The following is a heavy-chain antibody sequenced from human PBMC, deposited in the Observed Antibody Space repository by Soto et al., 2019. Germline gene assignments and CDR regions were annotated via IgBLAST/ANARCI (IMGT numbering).Heavy chain of an antibody. Sequence: GGSLRLSCGTSGFTFANFGMGWVRQAPGKGLYWVSGISSSGRRTYYADSVKGRFTISRDNSKNTLYLQMSSLRAEDTAVYYCASPPRATVTDNIFDYWGQGTLVTVSS. CDR1: GFTFANFG. V-gene: IGHV3-23*01. CDR2: ISSSGRRT. J-gene: IGHJ4*02. D-gene: IGHD4-17*01. CDR3: ASPPRATVTDNIFDY.